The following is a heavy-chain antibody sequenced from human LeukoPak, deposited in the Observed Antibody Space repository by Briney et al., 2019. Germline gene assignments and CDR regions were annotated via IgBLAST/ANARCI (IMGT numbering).Heavy chain of an antibody. V-gene: IGHV1-8*01. CDR3: ARGQGSSWYGGWDYYYYGMDV. J-gene: IGHJ6*02. CDR2: MNPNSGNT. Sequence: ASVKVSCKASGYTFTSYDINWVRQATGQGLEWMGWMNPNSGNTGYAQKFQGRVTMTRNTSISTAYMELSSLRSEDTAVYYCARGQGSSWYGGWDYYYYGMDVWGQGTTVTVSS. CDR1: GYTFTSYD. D-gene: IGHD6-13*01.